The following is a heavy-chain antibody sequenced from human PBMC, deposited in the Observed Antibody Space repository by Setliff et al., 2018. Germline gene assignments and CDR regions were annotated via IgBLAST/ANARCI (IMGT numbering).Heavy chain of an antibody. CDR1: GFTFSKYW. CDR2: ISSGSSYI. V-gene: IGHV3-21*01. CDR3: TRDQDYYGMDV. J-gene: IGHJ6*02. Sequence: GGSLRLSCAASGFTFSKYWMHWVRQAPGKGLVCVSSISSGSSYIYYADSVRGRFTISRDNAKNSLYLQMNSLRGEDTAVYHCTRDQDYYGMDVWGQGTTVTV.